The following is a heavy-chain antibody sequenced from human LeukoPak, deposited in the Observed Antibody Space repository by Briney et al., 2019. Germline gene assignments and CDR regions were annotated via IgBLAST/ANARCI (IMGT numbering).Heavy chain of an antibody. CDR2: IYYSGST. J-gene: IGHJ3*02. CDR3: ARESAIPVVWYAFDI. V-gene: IGHV4-31*03. CDR1: SGSISSGGYY. D-gene: IGHD5-18*01. Sequence: SETLSLTCTVSSGSISSGGYYWSWIRQHPGKGLEWIGYIYYSGSTYYNPSLKSRVTISVDTSKNQFSLKLSSVTAADTAVYYCARESAIPVVWYAFDIWGQGTMVTVSS.